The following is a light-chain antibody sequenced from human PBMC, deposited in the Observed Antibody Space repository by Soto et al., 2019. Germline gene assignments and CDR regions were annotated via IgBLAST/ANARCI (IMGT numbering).Light chain of an antibody. CDR3: QQYNSYPWT. CDR2: KAS. Sequence: DIPMTQSPSTLSASVGDRVTITCRASQSISSWLAWYQQKPGKAPKLLSYKASSLESGVPSRFSGSGSETEFTLTISSLQPDDFATYYCQQYNSYPWTFGQGTKVEIK. J-gene: IGKJ1*01. V-gene: IGKV1-5*03. CDR1: QSISSW.